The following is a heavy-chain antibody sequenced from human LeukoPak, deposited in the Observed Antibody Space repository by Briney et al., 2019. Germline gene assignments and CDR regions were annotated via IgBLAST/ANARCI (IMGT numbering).Heavy chain of an antibody. J-gene: IGHJ4*02. Sequence: GGSLRLSCAASGFTFNNFAMSWVRQAPGKGLDWVSGLSGSGSSTFYADSVKGRFIISRDNSNSTLYLQMNSLRAEDAAVYYCAKRPKYGNSWIDFWGQGTLVTVSS. CDR1: GFTFNNFA. D-gene: IGHD6-13*01. CDR2: LSGSGSST. CDR3: AKRPKYGNSWIDF. V-gene: IGHV3-23*01.